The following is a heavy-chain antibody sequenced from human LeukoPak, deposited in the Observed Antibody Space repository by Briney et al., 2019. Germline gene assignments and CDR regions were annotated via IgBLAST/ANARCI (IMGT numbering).Heavy chain of an antibody. J-gene: IGHJ4*02. CDR1: GFTFDDYA. CDR3: ARATVFRYFDY. CDR2: ISWNSGNI. D-gene: IGHD2-8*01. Sequence: GRSLRLSCAASGFTFDDYAMHWVRQAPGKGLEWVSGISWNSGNIGYADSVKGRFTISRDNAKNSLYLQMNSLRAEDTAVYYCARATVFRYFDYWGQGTLVTVSS. V-gene: IGHV3-9*01.